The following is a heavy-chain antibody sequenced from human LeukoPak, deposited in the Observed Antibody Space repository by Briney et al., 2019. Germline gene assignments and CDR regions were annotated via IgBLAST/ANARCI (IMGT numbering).Heavy chain of an antibody. J-gene: IGHJ4*02. CDR1: GYTFTSYY. CDR2: INPSGGST. CDR3: ARDGTALYYFDY. V-gene: IGHV1-46*01. D-gene: IGHD6-13*01. Sequence: GASVKVSCKASGYTFTSYYMHWVRQAPGQGLEWMGIINPSGGSTSYAQKFQGRVTMTRDMSTSTVYMELSSLRSEDTAVYYCARDGTALYYFDYWGQGTLVTVSS.